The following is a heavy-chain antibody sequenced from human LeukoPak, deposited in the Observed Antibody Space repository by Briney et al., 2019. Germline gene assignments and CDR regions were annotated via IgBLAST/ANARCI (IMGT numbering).Heavy chain of an antibody. Sequence: ASVKVSCKASGYTFTSYDINWVRQATGQGLEWMGWMNPNSGNTGYAQKFQGRVTMTRNTSISTAYMELSSLRSEDTAVYYCARSFDGEGYFDYWGQGNPGHRLL. V-gene: IGHV1-8*01. D-gene: IGHD3-9*01. CDR1: GYTFTSYD. J-gene: IGHJ4*02. CDR2: MNPNSGNT. CDR3: ARSFDGEGYFDY.